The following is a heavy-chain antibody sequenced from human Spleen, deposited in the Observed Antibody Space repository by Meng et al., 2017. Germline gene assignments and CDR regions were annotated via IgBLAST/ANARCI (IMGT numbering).Heavy chain of an antibody. Sequence: LQLTESGPGLVKPSATLSLTCTVSGGSSSSSNYYWDWIRQPPGKGLEWIGAIYHSGSTSYNPSLQSRVTMFVDTSKNQFSLKLTSVTAADTAVYYCARDYWGSLDYWGQGILVTVSS. D-gene: IGHD7-27*01. CDR2: IYHSGST. CDR3: ARDYWGSLDY. CDR1: GGSSSSSNYY. J-gene: IGHJ4*02. V-gene: IGHV4-39*07.